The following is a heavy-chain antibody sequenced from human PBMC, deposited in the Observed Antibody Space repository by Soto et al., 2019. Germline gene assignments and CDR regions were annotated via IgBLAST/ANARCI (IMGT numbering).Heavy chain of an antibody. Sequence: EVQLVESGGNLVQPGGSLRLSCEASGFTFSGFDMHWVRQPTGKGLEWVSTIGTAGDTYYAVSVKGRFTISRDNAKNSLSLQMNSLRAGDTAVYFCARGQEVGAHFFDSWGQGTQVTVPS. D-gene: IGHD2-15*01. V-gene: IGHV3-13*01. CDR2: IGTAGDT. CDR1: GFTFSGFD. J-gene: IGHJ4*02. CDR3: ARGQEVGAHFFDS.